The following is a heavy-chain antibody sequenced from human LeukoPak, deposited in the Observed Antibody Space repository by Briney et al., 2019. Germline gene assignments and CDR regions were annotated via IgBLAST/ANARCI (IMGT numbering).Heavy chain of an antibody. J-gene: IGHJ4*02. D-gene: IGHD1-14*01. CDR3: ATETNGRHYDY. CDR1: GLTFSTSG. Sequence: GGSLRLSCTTSGLTFSTSGFNWVRQAPGKGLEWVASIGPTGFDRYHADSIKGRFTISRDSANNFLYLQMDSLRADDTAVYYCATETNGRHYDYWGQGTLLTVSS. V-gene: IGHV3-21*06. CDR2: IGPTGFDR.